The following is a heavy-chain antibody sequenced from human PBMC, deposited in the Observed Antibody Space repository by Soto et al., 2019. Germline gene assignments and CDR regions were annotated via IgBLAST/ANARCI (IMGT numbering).Heavy chain of an antibody. Sequence: SETLSLTCTVSGGSISSYYWSWIRQPPGKGLEWIGYIYYSGSTNYNPSLKSRVTISVDTSKNQFSLKLSSVTAADTAVYYCARDLVGDFIFDYWGQGTLVTVSS. CDR1: GGSISSYY. V-gene: IGHV4-59*01. CDR3: ARDLVGDFIFDY. D-gene: IGHD4-17*01. J-gene: IGHJ4*02. CDR2: IYYSGST.